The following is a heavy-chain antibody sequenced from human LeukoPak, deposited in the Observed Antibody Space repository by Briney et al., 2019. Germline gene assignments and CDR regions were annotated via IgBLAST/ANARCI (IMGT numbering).Heavy chain of an antibody. CDR2: ISYDGSNK. D-gene: IGHD3-22*01. V-gene: IGHV3-30*04. CDR3: ARRIRGAYYYDSSGYPNAFDI. Sequence: PGGSLRLSCAASGFTFNNYAMHWVRQAPGKGLQWVAVISYDGSNKYYADSVKGRFTISRDNAKNSLYLQMNSLRAEDTAVYYCARRIRGAYYYDSSGYPNAFDIWGQGTMVTVSS. CDR1: GFTFNNYA. J-gene: IGHJ3*02.